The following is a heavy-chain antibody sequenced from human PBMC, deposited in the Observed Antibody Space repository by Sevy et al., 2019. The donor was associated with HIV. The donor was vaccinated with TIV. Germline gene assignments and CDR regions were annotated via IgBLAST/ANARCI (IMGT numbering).Heavy chain of an antibody. Sequence: GGSLRLSCEASEFTFNNFPRHWVRQAPGKGLEWVAVVSFDGGSKYYADSVRGRFTVSRDNSKNTVYLQLNSLRAEDTAVYYCVRERARSITFDIWGQGTLVTVSS. CDR1: EFTFNNFP. J-gene: IGHJ3*02. CDR2: VSFDGGSK. D-gene: IGHD3-16*01. V-gene: IGHV3-30-3*01. CDR3: VRERARSITFDI.